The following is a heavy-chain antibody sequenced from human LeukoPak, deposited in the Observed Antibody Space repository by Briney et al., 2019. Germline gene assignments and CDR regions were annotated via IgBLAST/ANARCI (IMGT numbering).Heavy chain of an antibody. Sequence: SETLSLTCTVSGGSISSGGYYWSWIRQHPGKGLEWIGYIYYSGSTYYNPSLKSRVTISVDTSKNQFSLKLSSVTAADTAVYYCARDAPAASYYYMDVWGEGTTVTVSS. CDR3: ARDAPAASYYYMDV. V-gene: IGHV4-31*03. D-gene: IGHD2-2*01. CDR1: GGSISSGGYY. J-gene: IGHJ6*03. CDR2: IYYSGST.